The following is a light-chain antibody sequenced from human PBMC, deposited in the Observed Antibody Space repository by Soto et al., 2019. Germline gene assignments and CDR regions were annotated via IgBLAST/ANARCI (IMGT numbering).Light chain of an antibody. V-gene: IGKV3-20*01. Sequence: EIVLTQSPGTLSLSPGERATLSCRASQTVSSSYLAWYQQRPGQAPRLLFYGASTRATGIPDRFSGSGSGTDFPLTISRLEPEDFAVYYCQQYGSSPPTFGQGTEVEIK. CDR1: QTVSSSY. J-gene: IGKJ1*01. CDR3: QQYGSSPPT. CDR2: GAS.